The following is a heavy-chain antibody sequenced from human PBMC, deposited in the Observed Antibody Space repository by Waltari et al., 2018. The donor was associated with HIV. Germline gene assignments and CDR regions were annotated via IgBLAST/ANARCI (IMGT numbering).Heavy chain of an antibody. D-gene: IGHD3-10*01. CDR3: ARVSYGSGGLDY. J-gene: IGHJ4*02. Sequence: QLQLQESGPGLVKPSETLSLTCTVSGGSISRSSYYWGWIRQPPGKGLELIGSIYYSGSTYYNPSLKSRVTISVDTSKNQFSLKLSSVTAADTAVYYCARVSYGSGGLDYWGQGTLVTVSS. CDR2: IYYSGST. V-gene: IGHV4-39*07. CDR1: GGSISRSSYY.